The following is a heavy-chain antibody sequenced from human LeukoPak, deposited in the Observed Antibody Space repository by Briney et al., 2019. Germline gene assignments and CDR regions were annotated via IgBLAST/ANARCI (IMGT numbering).Heavy chain of an antibody. D-gene: IGHD2-8*01. Sequence: GGSLRLSCAGSGFTFSRYWMSWVRQAPGKGLEWVASINQGESRIHYVDSLKGRFTISRDNTKNSLFLEMNSLRVEDTAVYYCARLKDDVTKLDYWGQGTLVTVSS. CDR3: ARLKDDVTKLDY. J-gene: IGHJ4*02. V-gene: IGHV3-7*01. CDR1: GFTFSRYW. CDR2: INQGESRI.